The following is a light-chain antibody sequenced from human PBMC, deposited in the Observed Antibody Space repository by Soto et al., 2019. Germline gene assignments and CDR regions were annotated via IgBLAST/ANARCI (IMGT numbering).Light chain of an antibody. J-gene: IGLJ1*01. CDR3: SSYTGNSPFCV. CDR2: EVS. CDR1: SSDVGGYNY. V-gene: IGLV2-14*01. Sequence: QSVLTQPASVSGSDGQSITISCTGTSSDVGGYNYVSWYQQRPGKAPKLMIFEVSNRPSGVSNRFSGSKSDNTASLTISGLQGDDEADYYCSSYTGNSPFCVFGTGTKV.